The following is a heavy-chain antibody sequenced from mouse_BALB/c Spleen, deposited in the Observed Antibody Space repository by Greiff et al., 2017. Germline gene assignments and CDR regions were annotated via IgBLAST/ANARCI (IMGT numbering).Heavy chain of an antibody. V-gene: IGHV1-5*01. CDR3: TRWKYDYDGAWFAY. D-gene: IGHD2-4*01. CDR1: GYTFTSYW. Sequence: VQLQQSGTVLARPGASVKMSCKASGYTFTSYWMHWVKQRPGQGLEWIGAIYPGNSDTSYNQKFKGKAKLTAVTSTSTAYMELSSLTNEDSAVYYCTRWKYDYDGAWFAYWGQGTLVTVSA. CDR2: IYPGNSDT. J-gene: IGHJ3*01.